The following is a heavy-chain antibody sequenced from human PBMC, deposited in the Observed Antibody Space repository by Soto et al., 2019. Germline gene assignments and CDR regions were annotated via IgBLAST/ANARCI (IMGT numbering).Heavy chain of an antibody. CDR1: GSTFSDYS. V-gene: IGHV1-2*02. D-gene: IGHD2-8*01. J-gene: IGHJ6*02. Sequence: ASVKVSCKASGSTFSDYSIHWVRQAPGQGLEWMGWINPNSGGTNYAQKFQGRVTMARDTSINTAYLDLSGLRSDDTAVYYCVIGHCSNGVCFLHYYGLDIWGRGTTVTVSS. CDR3: VIGHCSNGVCFLHYYGLDI. CDR2: INPNSGGT.